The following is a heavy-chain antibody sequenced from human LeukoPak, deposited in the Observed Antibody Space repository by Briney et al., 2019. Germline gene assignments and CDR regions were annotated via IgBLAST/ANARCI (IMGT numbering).Heavy chain of an antibody. Sequence: SETLSLTCAVYGGSFSGYYWSWIRQPPGKGLEWIWEINHSGSTNYNPSLTSRVTISVDTSKNQFSLKLSSVTAADTAVYYCARAVRGYSGSKYYFDYWGQGTLVTVSS. V-gene: IGHV4-34*01. D-gene: IGHD5-12*01. J-gene: IGHJ4*02. CDR3: ARAVRGYSGSKYYFDY. CDR1: GGSFSGYY. CDR2: INHSGST.